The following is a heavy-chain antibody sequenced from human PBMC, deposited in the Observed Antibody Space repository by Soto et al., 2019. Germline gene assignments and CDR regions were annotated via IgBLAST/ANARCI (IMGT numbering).Heavy chain of an antibody. Sequence: WASVKVSCKASGGTLSSYAISWVRQAPGQGLEWMGGIIPIFGTANYAQKFQGRVTITADESTSTAYMELSSLRSEDTAVYYCARVPHSGSYLDYYYGMDVWGQGTTVTVSS. V-gene: IGHV1-69*13. J-gene: IGHJ6*02. CDR1: GGTLSSYA. CDR2: IIPIFGTA. D-gene: IGHD3-10*01. CDR3: ARVPHSGSYLDYYYGMDV.